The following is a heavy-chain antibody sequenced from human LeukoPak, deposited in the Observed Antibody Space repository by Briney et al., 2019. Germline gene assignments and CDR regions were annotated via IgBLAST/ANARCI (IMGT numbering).Heavy chain of an antibody. J-gene: IGHJ4*02. Sequence: GGSLRLSCAASGSTFSTYAMTWVRQTPGKGLEWVSAVRGSGSDTYYADSVKGRFTISRDNSKNTLYLQMHSLRAEDTAIYYCAKTSRGNSAYDSPFDYRGQGTLVTVSS. V-gene: IGHV3-23*01. CDR3: AKTSRGNSAYDSPFDY. CDR2: VRGSGSDT. D-gene: IGHD5-12*01. CDR1: GSTFSTYA.